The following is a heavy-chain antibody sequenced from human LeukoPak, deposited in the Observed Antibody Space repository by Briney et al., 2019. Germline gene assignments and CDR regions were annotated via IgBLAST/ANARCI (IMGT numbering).Heavy chain of an antibody. Sequence: PGGSLRLSCAAPGFTFSSYGKHWVRQAPGKGLEWVAFIRYDGSNKYYADSVKGRFTISRDNSKNTLYLQMNSLRAEDTAVYYCAKDRIAAAATTSDYWGQGTLVTVSS. J-gene: IGHJ4*02. V-gene: IGHV3-30*02. CDR2: IRYDGSNK. CDR1: GFTFSSYG. CDR3: AKDRIAAAATTSDY. D-gene: IGHD6-13*01.